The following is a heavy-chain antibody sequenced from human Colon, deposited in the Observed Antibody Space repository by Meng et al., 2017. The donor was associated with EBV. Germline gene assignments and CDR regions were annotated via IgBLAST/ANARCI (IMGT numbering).Heavy chain of an antibody. CDR1: GDSISSNTW. D-gene: IGHD1-7*01. V-gene: IGHV4-4*02. CDR3: WRDQGRELINQ. CDR2: VYHRGDT. J-gene: IGHJ4*02. Sequence: QVQLQESGPGLVKPSGTLSLTCTVSGDSISSNTWWSWVRQPPGKGLEWIGEVYHRGDTNYNPSLKSRVDISVDKSKNQFYLSLFSVTAADTAVYYCWRDQGRELINQWGQGTLVNVSS.